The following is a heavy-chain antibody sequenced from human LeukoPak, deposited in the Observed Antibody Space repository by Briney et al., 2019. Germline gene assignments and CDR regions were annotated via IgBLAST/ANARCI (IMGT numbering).Heavy chain of an antibody. J-gene: IGHJ4*02. CDR3: AKERPNIAARPVDY. D-gene: IGHD6-6*01. V-gene: IGHV3-21*01. CDR2: ISSSSSYI. Sequence: PGGSLRLSCAASGFTFGSYSMNWVRQALGKGLEWVSSISSSSSYIYYADSVKGRFTISRDNAKNSLYMQMNSLRAEDTAVYYCAKERPNIAARPVDYWGQGTLVTVAS. CDR1: GFTFGSYS.